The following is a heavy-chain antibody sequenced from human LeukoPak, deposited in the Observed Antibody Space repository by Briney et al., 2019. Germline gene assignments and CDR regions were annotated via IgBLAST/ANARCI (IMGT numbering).Heavy chain of an antibody. V-gene: IGHV3-66*02. Sequence: GGSLRLSCAASGFTVSSNYMSWVRQAPGKGLEWVSVIYSGGRTYYADSVKGRFAISRDNSKNTLYLQMSSLRAEDTAVYYCARVTGGGYFDYWGQGTLVTVSS. J-gene: IGHJ4*02. CDR3: ARVTGGGYFDY. D-gene: IGHD2-15*01. CDR1: GFTVSSNY. CDR2: IYSGGRT.